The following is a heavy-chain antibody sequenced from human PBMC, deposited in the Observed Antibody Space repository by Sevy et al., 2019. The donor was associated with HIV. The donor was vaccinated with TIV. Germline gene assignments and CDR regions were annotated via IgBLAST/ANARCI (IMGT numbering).Heavy chain of an antibody. CDR3: AGEWITFGGVIDPFDY. V-gene: IGHV3-33*01. CDR2: IWYDGSNK. J-gene: IGHJ4*02. CDR1: GFTFSSYG. D-gene: IGHD3-16*02. Sequence: GGSLRLSCAASGFTFSSYGMHWVRQAPGKGLEWVAVIWYDGSNKYYADSVKGRFTISRDNSKNTLYLQMNSLRAEDTAVYYCAGEWITFGGVIDPFDYWGQGTLVTVSS.